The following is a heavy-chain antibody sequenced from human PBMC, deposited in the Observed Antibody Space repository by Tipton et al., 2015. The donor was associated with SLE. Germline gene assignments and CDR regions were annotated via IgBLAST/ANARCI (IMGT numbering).Heavy chain of an antibody. J-gene: IGHJ4*02. V-gene: IGHV4-59*01. D-gene: IGHD7-27*01. CDR3: ARGGLGSDLRGSIYFGS. CDR2: INYSGNT. Sequence: LSLTCTVSGGSISGYYWNWIRQPPGKGLEWVGYINYSGNTNYNPSLKSRVTISVDTSKTHFSLRLNSVTAADTAVYYCARGGLGSDLRGSIYFGSWGQGTLVTVSS. CDR1: GGSISGYY.